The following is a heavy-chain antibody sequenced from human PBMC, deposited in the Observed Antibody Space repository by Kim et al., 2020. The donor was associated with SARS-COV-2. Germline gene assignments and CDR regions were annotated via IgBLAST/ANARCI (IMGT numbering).Heavy chain of an antibody. CDR1: GDTFSSYA. Sequence: SVKVSCKASGDTFSSYAISWVRQAPGQGLEWMGGIIPFFGTANYAQKFQGRVTITTDKSTSTAYMELSSLRSEDTAVYYCARTRWRASNYYDGMDVWGQGTTVTVSS. J-gene: IGHJ6*02. CDR2: IIPFFGTA. D-gene: IGHD3-16*01. CDR3: ARTRWRASNYYDGMDV. V-gene: IGHV1-69*05.